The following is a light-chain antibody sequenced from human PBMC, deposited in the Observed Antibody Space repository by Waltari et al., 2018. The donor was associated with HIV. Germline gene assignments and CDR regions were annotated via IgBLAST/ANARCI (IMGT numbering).Light chain of an antibody. V-gene: IGLV1-40*01. CDR2: GNS. J-gene: IGLJ2*01. CDR1: SSNIGAGYD. CDR3: QSYDTSLSGSGV. Sequence: QSVLTQPPSVSGAPGQRVTISCTGSSSNIGAGYDVNWYQQLPGTAPRVLIYGNSNRPSGVPDRFSGSKSDTSASLAITGLQAEDEADYYCQSYDTSLSGSGVFGGGTKLTVL.